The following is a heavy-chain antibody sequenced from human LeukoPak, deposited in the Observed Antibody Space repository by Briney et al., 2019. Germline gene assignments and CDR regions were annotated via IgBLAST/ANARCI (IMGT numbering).Heavy chain of an antibody. Sequence: ASVKVSCKASGYTFTSYAMNWVRQAPGQGLEWMGGINTNTGNPTYAQGFTGRFVFSLDTSVSTAYLQISSLKAEDTAVYYCARSYSSSWYYYYYGMDVWGQGTTVTVSS. J-gene: IGHJ6*02. D-gene: IGHD6-13*01. CDR1: GYTFTSYA. CDR2: INTNTGNP. V-gene: IGHV7-4-1*02. CDR3: ARSYSSSWYYYYYGMDV.